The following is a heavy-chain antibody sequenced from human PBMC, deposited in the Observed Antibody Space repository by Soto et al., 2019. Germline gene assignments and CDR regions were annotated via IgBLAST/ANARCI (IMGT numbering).Heavy chain of an antibody. CDR3: ARDPRAAAGTGYFQH. CDR2: ISYDGINK. D-gene: IGHD6-13*01. V-gene: IGHV3-30-3*01. J-gene: IGHJ1*01. Sequence: QVQLVESGGGVVQPGRSLRLSCAASGFTFSSYAIHWVRQAPGKGLEWVAVISYDGINKYYADSVKGRFTISRDNSKNTLYLQMNNLRAEDAAVYYCARDPRAAAGTGYFQHWGQGTLVTVSS. CDR1: GFTFSSYA.